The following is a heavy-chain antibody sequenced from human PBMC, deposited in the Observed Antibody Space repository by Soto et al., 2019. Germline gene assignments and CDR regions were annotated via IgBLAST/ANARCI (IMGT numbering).Heavy chain of an antibody. V-gene: IGHV1-3*01. CDR3: ARTRITSLMDY. CDR1: GVTFNSYA. D-gene: IGHD3-10*01. Sequence: EASVKVSCQASGVTFNSYAMPWVGPAPRQRLEWMGWINAGNGNTKYSQKFQGRVTITRDTSASTAYMELSSLRSEDTAVYYCARTRITSLMDYWGQGTLVTVSS. CDR2: INAGNGNT. J-gene: IGHJ4*02.